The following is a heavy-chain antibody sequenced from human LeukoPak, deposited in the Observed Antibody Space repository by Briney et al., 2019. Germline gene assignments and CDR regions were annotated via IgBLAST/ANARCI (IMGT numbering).Heavy chain of an antibody. J-gene: IGHJ4*02. CDR3: AKVPAPYSGSYLVNFDY. CDR2: ISGSGGST. Sequence: PEGSLRLSCAASGFTFSSYAMSWVRQAPGKGLEWVSAISGSGGSTYCADSVKGRFTISRDNSKNTLYLQMNSLRAEDTAVYYCAKVPAPYSGSYLVNFDYWGQGTLVTVSS. CDR1: GFTFSSYA. D-gene: IGHD1-26*01. V-gene: IGHV3-23*01.